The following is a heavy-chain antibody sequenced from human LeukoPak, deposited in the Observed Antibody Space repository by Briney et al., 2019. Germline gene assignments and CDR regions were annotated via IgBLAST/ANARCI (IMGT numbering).Heavy chain of an antibody. CDR2: INTDGSST. V-gene: IGHV3-74*01. J-gene: IGHJ4*02. CDR1: GFTFSSYW. Sequence: GGSLRLSCAASGFTFSSYWMHWVRQAPGKGLVWVSRINTDGSSTSYADSVKGRFTISRDNAKNTLYLQMNSLRAEDTAVYYCARGSRYSSSWYNYWGQGTLVTVSS. D-gene: IGHD6-13*01. CDR3: ARGSRYSSSWYNY.